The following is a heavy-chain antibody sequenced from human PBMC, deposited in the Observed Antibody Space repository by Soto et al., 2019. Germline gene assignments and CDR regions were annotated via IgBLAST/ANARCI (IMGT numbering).Heavy chain of an antibody. CDR3: ARNPGYSGYEYYYYYYMDV. CDR1: GGSISSYY. V-gene: IGHV4-59*08. CDR2: IYYSGST. J-gene: IGHJ6*03. Sequence: PSETLSLTCTVSGGSISSYYWSWIRQPPGKGLEWIGYIYYSGSTNYNPSLKSRVTISVDTSKNQFSLKLSSVTAADTAVYYCARNPGYSGYEYYYYYYMDVWGKGTTVTAP. D-gene: IGHD5-12*01.